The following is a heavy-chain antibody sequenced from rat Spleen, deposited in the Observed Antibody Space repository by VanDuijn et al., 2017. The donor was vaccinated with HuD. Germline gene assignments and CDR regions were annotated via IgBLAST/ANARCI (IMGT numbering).Heavy chain of an antibody. CDR3: ARWGDY. J-gene: IGHJ2*01. Sequence: QVQLKESGPGLVQPSQTLSLTCTVSGFSLTSNGVSWVRQPPGKGLEWITAISSDGTTYYNSALKSRLSISRDTSKSQVFLKMNSLQTEDTAMYFCARWGDYWGQGVMVTVSS. CDR2: ISSDGTT. CDR1: GFSLTSNG. V-gene: IGHV2S12*01.